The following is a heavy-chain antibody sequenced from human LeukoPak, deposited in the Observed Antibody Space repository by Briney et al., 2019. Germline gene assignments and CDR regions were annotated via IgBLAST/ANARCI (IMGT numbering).Heavy chain of an antibody. J-gene: IGHJ4*02. CDR1: GGSISSSNYY. CDR2: IYYSGST. D-gene: IGHD4/OR15-4a*01. Sequence: SETLSLTCTVSGGSISSSNYYWGWIRQPPGKGLEWIGSIYYSGSTYYKSSLKSRVTISADTSKNQFSLRLTSVTATDTAVYYCARQPPFFGDYGGYWGQGTLATVSS. V-gene: IGHV4-39*01. CDR3: ARQPPFFGDYGGY.